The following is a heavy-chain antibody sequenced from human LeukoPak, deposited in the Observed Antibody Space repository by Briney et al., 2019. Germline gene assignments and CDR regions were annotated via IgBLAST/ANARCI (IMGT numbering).Heavy chain of an antibody. CDR3: ARDTGYCSSTSCFAIWFDP. D-gene: IGHD2-2*01. CDR2: IIPIFGTA. Sequence: ASVKVSCKASGCTFSSYAISWVRQAPGQGLEWMGGIIPIFGTANYAQKFQGRVTITADESTSTAYMELSSLRSEDTAVYYCARDTGYCSSTSCFAIWFDPWGQGTLVTVSS. V-gene: IGHV1-69*01. CDR1: GCTFSSYA. J-gene: IGHJ5*02.